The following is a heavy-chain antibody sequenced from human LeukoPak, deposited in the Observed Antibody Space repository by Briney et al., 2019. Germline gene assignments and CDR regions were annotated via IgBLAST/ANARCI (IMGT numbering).Heavy chain of an antibody. CDR3: AREGYSTGWYFFDN. Sequence: GRSLRLSCEAHGFRLNSYWMHSVRQAPGEGPVWVSRISVDGRSTAYADSVKGRFTISRDNAKNTLYLGMNSPRADDTAVYYCAREGYSTGWYFFDNWGRGTRVTVSS. D-gene: IGHD6-13*01. CDR2: ISVDGRST. V-gene: IGHV3-74*03. J-gene: IGHJ4*02. CDR1: GFRLNSYW.